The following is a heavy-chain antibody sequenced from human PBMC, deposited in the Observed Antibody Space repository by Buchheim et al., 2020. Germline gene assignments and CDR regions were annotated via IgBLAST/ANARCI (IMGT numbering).Heavy chain of an antibody. CDR1: GGSFSGYY. CDR3: ATRPFYYYGMDV. J-gene: IGHJ6*02. Sequence: QVQLQERGAGLLKPSETLSLTCAVYGGSFSGYYWSWIRQPPGKGLEWIGEINHSGSTNYNPSLKSRVTISVDTSKNPFSLKLSSVTAADTAVYYCATRPFYYYGMDVWGQGTT. V-gene: IGHV4-34*01. CDR2: INHSGST.